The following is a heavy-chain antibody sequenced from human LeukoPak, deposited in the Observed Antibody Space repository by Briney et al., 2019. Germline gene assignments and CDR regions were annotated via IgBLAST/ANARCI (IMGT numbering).Heavy chain of an antibody. CDR3: ARIWGSSTRCYDWWFDP. J-gene: IGHJ5*02. V-gene: IGHV1-2*02. CDR1: GYTFTVYY. Sequence: ASVKVSCKSWGYTFTVYYMHWVRQARGQGLEWMGWINPNSCGTNYAQKFQGSVTMTGDTSIRTAYMALSRVSFEETAVYYCARIWGSSTRCYDWWFDPWGQGTLVTVSS. D-gene: IGHD2-2*01. CDR2: INPNSCGT.